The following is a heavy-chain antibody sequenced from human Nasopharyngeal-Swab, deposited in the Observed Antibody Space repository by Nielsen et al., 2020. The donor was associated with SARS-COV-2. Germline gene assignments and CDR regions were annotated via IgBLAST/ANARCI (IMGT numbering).Heavy chain of an antibody. CDR2: IDHSGST. CDR1: GGSISSSNW. Sequence: SETLSLTCAVSGGSISSSNWWSWVRQSPGKGLEWIGEIDHSGSTNYNPSLKSRVTISVDKSKNQFSLKLSSVTAADPAVYYCARSPSPDKGYFDSLLAGVVFWYFDLWGRGTLVTVSS. CDR3: ARSPSPDKGYFDSLLAGVVFWYFDL. J-gene: IGHJ2*01. D-gene: IGHD3-9*01. V-gene: IGHV4-4*02.